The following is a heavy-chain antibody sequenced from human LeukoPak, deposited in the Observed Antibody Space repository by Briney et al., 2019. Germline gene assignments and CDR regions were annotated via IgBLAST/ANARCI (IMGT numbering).Heavy chain of an antibody. V-gene: IGHV3-7*01. D-gene: IGHD2-2*01. Sequence: PGGSLRLSCAASGFTFSSYWMSWVRQAPGKGLEWVANIKQDGSEKYYVDSVKGRFTISRDNAKNSLYLQMNGLRAGDTAVYYCARGDRYCSSTSCFQLDYWGQGTLVTVSS. CDR2: IKQDGSEK. CDR3: ARGDRYCSSTSCFQLDY. J-gene: IGHJ4*02. CDR1: GFTFSSYW.